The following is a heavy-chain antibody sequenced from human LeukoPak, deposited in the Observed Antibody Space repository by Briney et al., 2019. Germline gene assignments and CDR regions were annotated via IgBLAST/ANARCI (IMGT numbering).Heavy chain of an antibody. CDR1: GYTLTESS. CDR3: ATEGGKELRRSGIDY. J-gene: IGHJ4*02. Sequence: ASVKVSCKVSGYTLTESSMHWVRQAPGKGLEWMGGLDPEDGETIYAQKFQGRVTMTEDTSTDTAYMELSSLRSEDTAVYYCATEGGKELRRSGIDYWGQGTLVTVSS. D-gene: IGHD1-26*01. V-gene: IGHV1-24*01. CDR2: LDPEDGET.